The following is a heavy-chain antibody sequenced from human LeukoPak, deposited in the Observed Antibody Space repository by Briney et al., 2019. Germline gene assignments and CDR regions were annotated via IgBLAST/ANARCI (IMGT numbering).Heavy chain of an antibody. CDR3: ARVSPYDSTAANNDY. V-gene: IGHV3-21*01. J-gene: IGHJ4*02. D-gene: IGHD3-22*01. Sequence: SVKGRFTTSRDNAKNSLYLQMNSLRAEDTAVYYCARVSPYDSTAANNDYWGQGTLVIVSS.